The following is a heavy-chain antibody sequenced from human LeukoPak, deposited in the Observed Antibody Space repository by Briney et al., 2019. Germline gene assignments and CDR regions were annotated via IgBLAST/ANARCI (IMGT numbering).Heavy chain of an antibody. V-gene: IGHV3-53*04. J-gene: IGHJ4*02. CDR1: GFTVSSNY. CDR3: ARDSGDYYGSGPFDC. Sequence: GGSLRLSCAASGFTVSSNYMSWVRRAPGKGLEWVSFIYGGSNTFYADSVKGRFTISRHNSKNTLYLQMNSLRPEDTAVYYCARDSGDYYGSGPFDCWGQGSLVIVSS. D-gene: IGHD3-10*01. CDR2: IYGGSNT.